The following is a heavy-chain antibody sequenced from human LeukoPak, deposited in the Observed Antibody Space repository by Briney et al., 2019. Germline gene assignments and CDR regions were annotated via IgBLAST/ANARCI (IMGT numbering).Heavy chain of an antibody. CDR2: ISAYNGNT. J-gene: IGHJ5*02. Sequence: ASVKVSCKASGYTFTSYGISWVRQAPGQGLEWMGWISAYNGNTNYAQKLQGRVTMTTDTSTSTAYMELRSLRSDDTAVYYCARDSEAAAGTDWFDPWGQGTLVTVSS. CDR3: ARDSEAAAGTDWFDP. D-gene: IGHD6-13*01. CDR1: GYTFTSYG. V-gene: IGHV1-18*01.